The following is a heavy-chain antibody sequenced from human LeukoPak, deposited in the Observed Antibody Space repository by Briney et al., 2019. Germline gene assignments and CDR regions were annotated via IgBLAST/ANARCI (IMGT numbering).Heavy chain of an antibody. Sequence: SETLSLTCTVSGYSISSGYYWGWIRQPPGKGLEWIGSIYHSGSTYYNPSLKSRVTISVDTSKNQFSLKLSSVTAADTAVYYCARDPRRTAMATRYFDLWGRGTLATVSS. CDR2: IYHSGST. CDR3: ARDPRRTAMATRYFDL. J-gene: IGHJ2*01. CDR1: GYSISSGYY. D-gene: IGHD5-18*01. V-gene: IGHV4-38-2*02.